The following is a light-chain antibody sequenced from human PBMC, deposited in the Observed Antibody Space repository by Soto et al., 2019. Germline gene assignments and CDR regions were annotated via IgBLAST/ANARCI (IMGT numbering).Light chain of an antibody. Sequence: QSALTQPASLSGSPGQSISISCTGTSSDVGRYNFVSWYQQRPGKAPKLIIYDVANRPSGISNRFSGSKSGNTASLTISGLQAEDEADYYWSSYTGSTSLVDVFGTGTKLTVL. CDR1: SSDVGRYNF. CDR2: DVA. CDR3: SSYTGSTSLVDV. J-gene: IGLJ1*01. V-gene: IGLV2-14*03.